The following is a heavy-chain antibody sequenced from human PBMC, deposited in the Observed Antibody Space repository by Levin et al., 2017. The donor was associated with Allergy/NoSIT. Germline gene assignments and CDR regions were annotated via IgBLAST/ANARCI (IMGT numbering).Heavy chain of an antibody. J-gene: IGHJ6*02. D-gene: IGHD3-3*01. V-gene: IGHV1-8*01. CDR1: GYTFTSYD. CDR3: ARGPPTYDFWSGYLKTAGMDV. Sequence: ASVKVSCKASGYTFTSYDINWVRQATGQGLEWMGWMNPNSGNTGYAQKFQGRVTMTRNTSISTAYMELSSLRSEDTAVYYCARGPPTYDFWSGYLKTAGMDVWGQGTTVTVSS. CDR2: MNPNSGNT.